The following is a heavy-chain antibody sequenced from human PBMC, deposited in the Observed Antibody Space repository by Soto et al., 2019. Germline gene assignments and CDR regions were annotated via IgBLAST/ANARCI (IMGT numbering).Heavy chain of an antibody. CDR1: GFTFSNYW. CDR2: IQEYGNGK. CDR3: AGGHDAVVQAGRRENHYYYRMDV. J-gene: IGHJ6*02. D-gene: IGHD2-2*01. V-gene: IGHV3-7*03. Sequence: WGSLRLSCAASGFTFSNYWIRGVRGSPWRGREWVPNIQEYGNGKNYVDSVKGRFTIFRDNAQNSLLLQMNSLKTEDTAVYYCAGGHDAVVQAGRRENHYYYRMDVWGQGTTVTVSS.